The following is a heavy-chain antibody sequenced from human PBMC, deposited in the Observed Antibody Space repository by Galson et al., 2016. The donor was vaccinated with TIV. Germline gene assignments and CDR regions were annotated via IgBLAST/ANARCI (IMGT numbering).Heavy chain of an antibody. Sequence: SLRLSCAVSGFTFTDYYMNWIRQTPGKGLEWVSYISNGGSITYYADFVKGRFSISRDNAKSSLYLQTNDLRAEDSGVYYCARAVTMRVADYYYGMDVWGQGTTVTVSS. D-gene: IGHD3-22*01. J-gene: IGHJ6*02. CDR2: ISNGGSIT. V-gene: IGHV3-11*04. CDR1: GFTFTDYY. CDR3: ARAVTMRVADYYYGMDV.